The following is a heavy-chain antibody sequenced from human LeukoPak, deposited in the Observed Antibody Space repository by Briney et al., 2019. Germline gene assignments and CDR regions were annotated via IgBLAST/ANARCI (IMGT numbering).Heavy chain of an antibody. CDR3: ARFVAAAISDDYYMDV. J-gene: IGHJ6*03. D-gene: IGHD2-2*01. CDR2: IYPGDSDT. CDR1: GYSFTSYW. V-gene: IGHV5-51*01. Sequence: GESLKISCKGSGYSFTSYWIGWVRQMPGKGLEWMGIIYPGDSDTRYSPSFQGQVTISADKSISTAYLQWSSLKASDTAMYYCARFVAAAISDDYYMDVWGKGTTVTVSS.